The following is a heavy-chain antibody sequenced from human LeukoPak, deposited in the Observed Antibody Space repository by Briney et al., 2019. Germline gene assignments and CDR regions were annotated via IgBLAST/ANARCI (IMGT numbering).Heavy chain of an antibody. Sequence: PGGSLRLSCVVSGFTFSSYWMSWVRQAPGEGLEWVANIKQDGSEKYYADSVKGRFTISRDNSKNTLYLQMNSLRAEDTAVYYCARDFESQWELLGWYFDYWGQGTLVTVSS. CDR1: GFTFSSYW. D-gene: IGHD1-26*01. J-gene: IGHJ4*02. CDR3: ARDFESQWELLGWYFDY. CDR2: IKQDGSEK. V-gene: IGHV3-7*01.